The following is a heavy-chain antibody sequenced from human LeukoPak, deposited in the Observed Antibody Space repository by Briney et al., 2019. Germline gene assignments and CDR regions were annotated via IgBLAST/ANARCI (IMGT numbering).Heavy chain of an antibody. V-gene: IGHV3-30*03. CDR2: ISYDGGST. CDR3: ARAGDSGNLA. CDR1: GFTFSTYA. J-gene: IGHJ5*02. Sequence: PGGSLRLSCAASGFTFSTYAMHWVRQAPGKGLEWVAIISYDGGSTSYADSVKGRFTISRDNSKNTLYLQMSSLRTEDTAVYYCARAGDSGNLAWGQGTLVTVSS. D-gene: IGHD1-26*01.